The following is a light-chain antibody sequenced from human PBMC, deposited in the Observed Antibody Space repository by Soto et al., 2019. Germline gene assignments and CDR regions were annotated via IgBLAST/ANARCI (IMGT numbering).Light chain of an antibody. CDR1: NSDVGAFNY. CDR2: DVS. Sequence: QSALTQPASVSGSPGQSITISCTGTNSDVGAFNYVSWYQQHPGKAPKLMIFDVSNRPSGVSNRFSGSKSGSTASLTISGLQAEDEADYYCSSYTSSATLVVFGGGTKVTVL. CDR3: SSYTSSATLVV. V-gene: IGLV2-14*01. J-gene: IGLJ2*01.